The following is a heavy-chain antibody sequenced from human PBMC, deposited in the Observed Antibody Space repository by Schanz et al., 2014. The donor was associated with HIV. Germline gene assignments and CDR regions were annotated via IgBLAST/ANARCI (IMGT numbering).Heavy chain of an antibody. J-gene: IGHJ4*02. CDR1: GFTFSSYA. CDR2: IYSGDTT. V-gene: IGHV3-23*03. Sequence: EVQLLESGGGLVQPGGSLRLSCAASGFTFSSYAMSWVRQAPGKGLEWVSVIYSGDTTNYADSVKGRFTISRDDSKNTLYLQMNSLRAEDTAVYYCARDRCNGGSCGLGYWGQGTLVTVSS. D-gene: IGHD2-15*01. CDR3: ARDRCNGGSCGLGY.